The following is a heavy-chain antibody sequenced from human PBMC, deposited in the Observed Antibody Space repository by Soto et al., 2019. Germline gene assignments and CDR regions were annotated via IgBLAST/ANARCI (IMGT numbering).Heavy chain of an antibody. CDR3: ARLWSGYSWFDP. CDR2: ISAYNGNT. Sequence: ASVKVSCKASGYTFTSYGISWVRQAPGQGLEWMGWISAYNGNTNYAQKLQGRVTMTTDTSTSTAYMEPRSLRSDDTAVYYCARLWSGYSWFDPWDQGTLVTVSS. V-gene: IGHV1-18*01. D-gene: IGHD3-3*01. CDR1: GYTFTSYG. J-gene: IGHJ5*02.